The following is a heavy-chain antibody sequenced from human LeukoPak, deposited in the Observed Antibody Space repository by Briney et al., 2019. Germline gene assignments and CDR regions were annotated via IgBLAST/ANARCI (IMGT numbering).Heavy chain of an antibody. CDR1: GYTFTSYG. V-gene: IGHV1-18*01. J-gene: IGHJ3*02. CDR3: ARASYDFWSGYRWAFDI. Sequence: GASVKVSCKASGYTFTSYGISWVRQAPGQGLEWMGWISAYNGNTNYAQKLQGRVTMTTDTSTSTAYMELRSLRSDDTAVYYCARASYDFWSGYRWAFDIWGQGTMVTVSS. CDR2: ISAYNGNT. D-gene: IGHD3-3*01.